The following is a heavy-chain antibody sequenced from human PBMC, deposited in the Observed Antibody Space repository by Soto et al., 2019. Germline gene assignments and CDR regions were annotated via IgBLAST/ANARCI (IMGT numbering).Heavy chain of an antibody. CDR1: GFTLSSYS. V-gene: IGHV3-48*02. CDR2: ISSSSSTI. CDR3: ARDNPLSSGWDV. Sequence: EVQLVESGGGLVQPGGSLRLSCEASGFTLSSYSMNWARQAPGQGLEWVSYISSSSSTIYYADSVKGRFTISRDNAKNSLYLQMNSLRDEDTAVYYCARDNPLSSGWDVWGHGTTVTVSS. J-gene: IGHJ6*02.